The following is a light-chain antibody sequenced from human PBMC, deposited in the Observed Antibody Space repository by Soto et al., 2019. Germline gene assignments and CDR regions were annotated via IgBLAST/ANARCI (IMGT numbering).Light chain of an antibody. Sequence: EIVLTQSPATLSLSPGERATLSCRASQSVSSYLAWYQQKPGQAPRLLIYDASNRATGIPARFSGSGSGTDFTLNISSLEPEDFAVYYCQQANSYPWTFGQWTKVDI. V-gene: IGKV3-11*01. CDR3: QQANSYPWT. CDR1: QSVSSY. J-gene: IGKJ1*01. CDR2: DAS.